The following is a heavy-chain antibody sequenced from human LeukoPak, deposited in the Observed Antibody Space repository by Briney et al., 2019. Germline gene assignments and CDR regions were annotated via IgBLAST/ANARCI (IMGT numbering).Heavy chain of an antibody. Sequence: SETLSLTCTVSGGSISSYYWSWIRQPAGKGLEWIGRIYTSGSTNYNASLKGRVSMSVDTSKNQFSLKLSSVTAADTAVLYCAREDSGSYREFDYWGQGTLVTVSS. CDR3: AREDSGSYREFDY. CDR2: IYTSGST. D-gene: IGHD1-26*01. CDR1: GGSISSYY. V-gene: IGHV4-4*07. J-gene: IGHJ4*02.